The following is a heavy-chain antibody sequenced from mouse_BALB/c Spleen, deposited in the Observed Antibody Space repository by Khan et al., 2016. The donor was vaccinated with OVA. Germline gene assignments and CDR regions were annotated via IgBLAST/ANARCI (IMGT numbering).Heavy chain of an antibody. Sequence: VQLQQSGPGLVKPSQSLSLTCTVTGYSITSGYGWNWLRQFPGNKLEWMGYISYSGCTNYNPSLKSRISITRDTSKNQFFLQLNSWTTEDTATYYCARTARIKYWGQGTTLTVSS. J-gene: IGHJ2*01. CDR2: ISYSGCT. CDR1: GYSITSGYG. D-gene: IGHD1-2*01. CDR3: ARTARIKY. V-gene: IGHV3-2*02.